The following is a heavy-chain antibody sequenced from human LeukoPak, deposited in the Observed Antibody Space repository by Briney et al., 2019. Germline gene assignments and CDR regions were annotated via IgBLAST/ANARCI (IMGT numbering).Heavy chain of an antibody. Sequence: ASVKVSCKASGYTFTGYYMHWVRQAPGQGLEWMGIINPSGGSTSYAQKFQGRVTMTRDTSTSTVYMELSSLRSEDTAVYYCARDHEYYYGSGSYYPGGCDYWGQGTLVTVSS. J-gene: IGHJ4*02. CDR3: ARDHEYYYGSGSYYPGGCDY. V-gene: IGHV1-46*01. CDR1: GYTFTGYY. CDR2: INPSGGST. D-gene: IGHD3-10*01.